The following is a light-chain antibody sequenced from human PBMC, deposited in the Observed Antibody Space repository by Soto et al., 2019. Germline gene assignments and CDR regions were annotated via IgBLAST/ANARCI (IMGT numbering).Light chain of an antibody. CDR3: QQYHNWPPYT. CDR1: QSVSSN. Sequence: EIVMTQSPATLSVSPGERATLSCRASQSVSSNLAWYQQKPGQAPRLLIYGASTRATGIPARFSGSGSGTECPLTISSLQSEDFAVYYCQQYHNWPPYTFGQGTKLEIK. CDR2: GAS. J-gene: IGKJ2*01. V-gene: IGKV3-15*01.